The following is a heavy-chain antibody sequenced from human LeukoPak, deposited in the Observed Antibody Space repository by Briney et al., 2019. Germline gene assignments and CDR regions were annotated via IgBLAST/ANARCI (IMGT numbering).Heavy chain of an antibody. CDR2: IYYSGST. CDR3: ARDTGGYFDY. D-gene: IGHD3-10*01. Sequence: PSETLSLTCTVSGDSMSSYYWSWIRQPPGKGLEWIGHIYYSGSTYYNPSLKSRLTISVDTSKNQFSLNLSSVTAADTALYYCARDTGGYFDYWGQGTLVTVSS. V-gene: IGHV4-59*12. CDR1: GDSMSSYY. J-gene: IGHJ4*02.